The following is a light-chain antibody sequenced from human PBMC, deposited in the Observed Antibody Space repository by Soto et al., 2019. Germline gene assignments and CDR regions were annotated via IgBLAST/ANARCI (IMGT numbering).Light chain of an antibody. V-gene: IGKV4-1*01. CDR3: EQFYSPPLFT. J-gene: IGKJ2*01. Sequence: DIVMTQSPDSLAVSLGERASITCRSSQAVFRDSSGRHLLAWYQQKLGQPPKLLIYWASTRESGDPDRFSGSGSGTDFTRAISRLQVEDGAVHYCEQFYSPPLFTLGQGTKLEI. CDR2: WAS. CDR1: QAVFRDSSGRHL.